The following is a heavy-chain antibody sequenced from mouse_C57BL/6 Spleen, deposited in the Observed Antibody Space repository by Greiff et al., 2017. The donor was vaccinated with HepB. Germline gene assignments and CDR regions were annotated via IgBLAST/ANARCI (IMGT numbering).Heavy chain of an antibody. CDR1: GYTFTSYW. Sequence: QVQLKQPGAELVRPGSSVKLSCKASGYTFTSYWMHWVKQRPIQGLEWIGNIDPSDSETHYNQKFKDKATLTVDKSSSTAYMQLSSLTSEDSAVYYCARANYSNYLYYFDYWGQGTTLTVSS. V-gene: IGHV1-52*01. CDR3: ARANYSNYLYYFDY. CDR2: IDPSDSET. J-gene: IGHJ2*01. D-gene: IGHD2-5*01.